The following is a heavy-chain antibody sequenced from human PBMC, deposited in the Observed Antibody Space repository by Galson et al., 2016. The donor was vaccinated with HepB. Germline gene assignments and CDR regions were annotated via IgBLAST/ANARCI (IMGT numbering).Heavy chain of an antibody. CDR2: INLSVGT. Sequence: SETLSLTCAFYGGSFSGYYWTWIRQFPGKGLQWIGEINLSVGTNYNPSLKSRVTISVDTSKNHFSLELSSVTAADTAMYYCARCPVGYCDGISCYSNDYWGQGTLVTVSS. V-gene: IGHV4-34*01. D-gene: IGHD2-2*02. CDR1: GGSFSGYY. CDR3: ARCPVGYCDGISCYSNDY. J-gene: IGHJ4*02.